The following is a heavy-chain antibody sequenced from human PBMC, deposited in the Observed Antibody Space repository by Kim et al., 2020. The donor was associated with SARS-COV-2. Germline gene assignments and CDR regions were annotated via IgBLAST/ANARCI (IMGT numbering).Heavy chain of an antibody. CDR2: IIPIFGTA. CDR3: ASRNIAAAGDYFDY. V-gene: IGHV1-69*13. D-gene: IGHD6-13*01. Sequence: SVKVSCKASGGTFSSYAISWVRQAPGQGLEWMGGIIPIFGTANYAQKFQGRVTITADESTSTAYMELSSLRSEDTAVYYCASRNIAAAGDYFDYWGQGTLVTVSS. CDR1: GGTFSSYA. J-gene: IGHJ4*02.